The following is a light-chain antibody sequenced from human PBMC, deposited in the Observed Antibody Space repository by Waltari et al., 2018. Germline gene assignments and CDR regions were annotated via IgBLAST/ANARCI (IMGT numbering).Light chain of an antibody. J-gene: IGKJ2*01. V-gene: IGKV1-39*01. CDR3: QHSDGPSP. CDR1: QTISNH. CDR2: GVS. Sequence: DIQMTQSPSSLSASVGDRVTITCRASQTISNHLNWYQHKPGQAPRLRIFGVSSLRGGVPSRFRGSGSETDFTLTISGLQPEDLATYYCQHSDGPSPFGQGTKLEIK.